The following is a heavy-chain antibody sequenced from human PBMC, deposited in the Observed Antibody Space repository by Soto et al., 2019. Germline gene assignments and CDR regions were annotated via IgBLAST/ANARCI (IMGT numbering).Heavy chain of an antibody. CDR3: VKGYTTSWYYY. CDR1: GFTFSSYA. Sequence: PGESLRLSCSASGFTFSSYAMHWVRQAPGKGLEYVSAITSNGGSTYYADSVKGRFTISRDNSKNTLYLQMSSLRAEDTAVYYCVKGYTTSWYYYWGQGTLVTVSS. J-gene: IGHJ4*02. D-gene: IGHD6-13*01. V-gene: IGHV3-64D*06. CDR2: ITSNGGST.